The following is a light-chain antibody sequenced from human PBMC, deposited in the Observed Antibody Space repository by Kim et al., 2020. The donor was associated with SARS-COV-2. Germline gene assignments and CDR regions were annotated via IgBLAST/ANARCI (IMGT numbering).Light chain of an antibody. CDR3: QQYGSSPNT. Sequence: SPGERPTLSCRASQIVSSSYLAWYPQKPGQAPRLLIYGASSRATVIPDRFSGSWSGTDFTLTISRLEPEDFAVYYCQQYGSSPNTFGQGTKLEI. CDR2: GAS. CDR1: QIVSSSY. J-gene: IGKJ2*01. V-gene: IGKV3-20*01.